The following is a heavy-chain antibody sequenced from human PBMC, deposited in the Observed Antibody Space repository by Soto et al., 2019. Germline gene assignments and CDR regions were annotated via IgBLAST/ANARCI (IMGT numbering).Heavy chain of an antibody. CDR2: IIPIFGTA. D-gene: IGHD1-26*01. CDR1: GGTFSSYA. CDR3: ATEASRGSGSSTRFDY. V-gene: IGHV1-69*01. J-gene: IGHJ4*02. Sequence: QVQLVQSGAEVKKPGSSVKVSCKASGGTFSSYAISWVRQAPGQGLEWMGGIIPIFGTANYAQKFQGRFTITGDESTSTAYMELSSLRSEDTAVYYCATEASRGSGSSTRFDYWGQGTLVTVSS.